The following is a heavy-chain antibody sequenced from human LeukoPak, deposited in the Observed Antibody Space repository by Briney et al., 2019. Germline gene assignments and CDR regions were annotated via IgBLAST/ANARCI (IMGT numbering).Heavy chain of an antibody. V-gene: IGHV3-30-3*01. D-gene: IGHD2-2*01. Sequence: PGRSLRLSCAASGFTFSSYAMHWVRQAPGKGLEWVAVISYDGSNKYYADSVKGRFTISRDNAKNSLYMQLNSLTAEDTAVYYCARVAVIYQYYMDVWGRGTTVTVSS. J-gene: IGHJ6*03. CDR3: ARVAVIYQYYMDV. CDR2: ISYDGSNK. CDR1: GFTFSSYA.